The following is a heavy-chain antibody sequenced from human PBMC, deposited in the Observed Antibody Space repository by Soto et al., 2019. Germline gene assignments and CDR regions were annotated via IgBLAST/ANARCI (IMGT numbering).Heavy chain of an antibody. J-gene: IGHJ5*02. V-gene: IGHV4-39*01. Sequence: SETLSLTCPVSCGSISSSSYYWGWIRQPPGKGLEWIGSIYYSGSTYYNPSLKSRVTISVDTSKNQFSLKLSSVTAADTAVYYCARQARYRFDPWGQGTLVTVSS. D-gene: IGHD1-20*01. CDR3: ARQARYRFDP. CDR2: IYYSGST. CDR1: CGSISSSSYY.